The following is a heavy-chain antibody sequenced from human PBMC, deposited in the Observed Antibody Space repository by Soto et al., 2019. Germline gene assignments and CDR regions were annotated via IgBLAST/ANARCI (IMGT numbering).Heavy chain of an antibody. CDR1: GYTFTSYG. V-gene: IGHV1-18*01. J-gene: IGHJ4*02. CDR2: ISAYNGNT. Sequence: ASVKVSCKASGYTFTSYGISWVRQAPGQGLEWMGWISAYNGNTNYAQKLQGRVTMTTDTSTSTAYMELRSLRSDDTAVYYCARDLESIAVAGTFDYWGQGTLVTVSS. CDR3: ARDLESIAVAGTFDY. D-gene: IGHD6-19*01.